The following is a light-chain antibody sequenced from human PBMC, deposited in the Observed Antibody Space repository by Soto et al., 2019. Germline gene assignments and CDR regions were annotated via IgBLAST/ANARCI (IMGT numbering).Light chain of an antibody. Sequence: QAVVTQPPSVSGAPGQRVTISCTGSSSNIGAGYDVHWYQQLPGTAPKLLIYGNVNRPSGVPDRFSGSRSGTSASLAIAGLQAEDEADYYCQSYDSSLSDVVFGGGTQLTVL. CDR2: GNV. V-gene: IGLV1-40*01. J-gene: IGLJ2*01. CDR3: QSYDSSLSDVV. CDR1: SSNIGAGYD.